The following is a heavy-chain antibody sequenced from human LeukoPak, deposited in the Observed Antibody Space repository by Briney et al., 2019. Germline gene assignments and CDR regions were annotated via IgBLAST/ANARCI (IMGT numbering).Heavy chain of an antibody. CDR1: GFTFDDYA. Sequence: GRSLRLSCAASGFTFDDYAMHWVRQAPGKGLEWVSGISWNSGSIGYADSVKGRFTISRDNAKNSLYLQMNSLRAEDTALYYCAKDIAAGDYYYYDMDVWGQGTTVTVSS. V-gene: IGHV3-9*01. D-gene: IGHD6-13*01. J-gene: IGHJ6*02. CDR2: ISWNSGSI. CDR3: AKDIAAGDYYYYDMDV.